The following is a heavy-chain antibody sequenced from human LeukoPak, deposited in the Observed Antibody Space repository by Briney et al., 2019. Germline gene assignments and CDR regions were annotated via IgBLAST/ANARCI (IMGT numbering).Heavy chain of an antibody. J-gene: IGHJ4*02. CDR2: IYHSGST. CDR1: GYSIGRGYY. V-gene: IGHV4-38-2*01. D-gene: IGHD3-10*01. Sequence: SETLSLTCAVSGYSIGRGYYWGWIRQPPGKGLEWIGSIYHSGSTSYNPSLKSRVTISVDTSKNQFSLKLSSVTAADTAVYYCASENYYKGGYYFDYWGQGTLVTVSS. CDR3: ASENYYKGGYYFDY.